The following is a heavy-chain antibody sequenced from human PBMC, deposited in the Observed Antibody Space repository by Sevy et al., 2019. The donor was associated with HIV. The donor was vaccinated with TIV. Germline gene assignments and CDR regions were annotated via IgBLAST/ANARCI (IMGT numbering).Heavy chain of an antibody. J-gene: IGHJ4*02. Sequence: GGSLRLSCAASGFTFSSYAMHWVRQAPGKGLEWVALISYDGSNKYYADSVKGRFTISRDNSKNTLYLQMNSLRAEDTGVYYCATNMVHAGAYDSYFNFWGQGSLVTVSS. CDR3: ATNMVHAGAYDSYFNF. CDR2: ISYDGSNK. CDR1: GFTFSSYA. D-gene: IGHD3-10*01. V-gene: IGHV3-30-3*01.